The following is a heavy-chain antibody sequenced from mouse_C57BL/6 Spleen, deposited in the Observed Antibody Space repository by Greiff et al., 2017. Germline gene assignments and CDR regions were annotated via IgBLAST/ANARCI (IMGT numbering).Heavy chain of an antibody. Sequence: EVKLMESGPGLVKPSQSLSLTCSVTGYSITSGYYWNWIRQFPGNKLEWMGYISYDGSNNYNPSLKNRISITRDTSKNQFFLKLNSVTTEDTATYYCARDDITTVGYFDYWGQGTTLTVSS. CDR1: GYSITSGYY. J-gene: IGHJ2*01. V-gene: IGHV3-6*01. CDR3: ARDDITTVGYFDY. CDR2: ISYDGSN. D-gene: IGHD1-1*01.